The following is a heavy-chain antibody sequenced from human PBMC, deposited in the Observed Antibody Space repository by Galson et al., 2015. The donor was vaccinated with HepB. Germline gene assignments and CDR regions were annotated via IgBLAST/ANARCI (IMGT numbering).Heavy chain of an antibody. CDR2: ISSNGGST. CDR3: ARAHSSGWYYFDY. V-gene: IGHV3-64*02. D-gene: IGHD6-19*01. CDR1: GFTFSSYA. J-gene: IGHJ4*02. Sequence: SLRLSCAASGFTFSSYAMHWVRQAPGKGLEYVSAISSNGGSTYYADSVKGRFTISRDNSKNTLYLQMGSLRAEDMAVYYCARAHSSGWYYFDYWGQGTLVTVSS.